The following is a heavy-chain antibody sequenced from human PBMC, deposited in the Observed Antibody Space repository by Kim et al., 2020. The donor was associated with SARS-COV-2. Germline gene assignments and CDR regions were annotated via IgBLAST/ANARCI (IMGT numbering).Heavy chain of an antibody. J-gene: IGHJ3*02. CDR1: GFTFSSYA. CDR3: VKGASIFGVVRDAFDI. Sequence: GGSLRLSCSASGFTFSSYAMHWVRQAPGKGLEYVSAISSNGGSTYYADSVKGRFTISRDNSKNTLYLQMSSLRAEDTAVYYCVKGASIFGVVRDAFDIWGQGTMVTVSS. CDR2: ISSNGGST. D-gene: IGHD3-3*01. V-gene: IGHV3-64D*09.